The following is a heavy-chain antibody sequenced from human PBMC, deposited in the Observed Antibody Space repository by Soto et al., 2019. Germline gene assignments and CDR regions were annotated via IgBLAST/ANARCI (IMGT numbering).Heavy chain of an antibody. CDR2: IIPIFGTA. V-gene: IGHV1-69*12. CDR3: ARDDVDTAMPYGMDV. J-gene: IGHJ6*02. D-gene: IGHD5-18*01. CDR1: GGTFSSYA. Sequence: QVQLVQSGAEVKKPGSSVKVSCNAYGGTFSSYAISWVRQAPGQGLEWMGGIIPIFGTANYAQKFQGRVTITADESTSTAYMELSSLRSEDTAVYYCARDDVDTAMPYGMDVWGQGTTVTVSS.